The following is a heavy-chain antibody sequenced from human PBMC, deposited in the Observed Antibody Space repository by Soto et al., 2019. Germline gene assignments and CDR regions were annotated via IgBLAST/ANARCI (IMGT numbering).Heavy chain of an antibody. J-gene: IGHJ6*02. CDR1: GGSFSGYY. CDR3: ARGYYDFWNYGMDV. Sequence: SETLSLTCAVYGGSFSGYYWSWIRQPPGKGLEWIGEINHSGSTNYNPSLKSRVTISVDTSKNQFSLKLSSVTAADTAVYYCARGYYDFWNYGMDVWGQGTTVTVSS. D-gene: IGHD3-3*01. CDR2: INHSGST. V-gene: IGHV4-34*01.